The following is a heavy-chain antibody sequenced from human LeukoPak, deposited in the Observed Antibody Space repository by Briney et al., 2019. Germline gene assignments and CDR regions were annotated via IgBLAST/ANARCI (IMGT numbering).Heavy chain of an antibody. V-gene: IGHV5-51*01. CDR3: ARRFTVMTTIHAFDI. CDR1: GYSFADYW. CDR2: IFLRDTIL. Sequence: GESLKISCKGSGYSFADYWVGWVRQVPGKGLEWMGIIFLRDTILLYSPSFQGQVTISVDTSISTAYLQWSSLKASDTAMYYCARRFTVMTTIHAFDIWGPGTMVTVSS. D-gene: IGHD2-21*02. J-gene: IGHJ3*02.